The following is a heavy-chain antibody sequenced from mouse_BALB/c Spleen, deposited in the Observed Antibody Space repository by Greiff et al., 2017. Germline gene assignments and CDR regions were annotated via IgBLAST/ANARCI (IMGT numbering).Heavy chain of an antibody. CDR3: NAWGGNYFPFDY. J-gene: IGHJ2*01. D-gene: IGHD2-1*01. CDR2: IDPENGDT. Sequence: VQLQQSGAELVRSGASVKLSCTASGFNIKDYYMHWVNQRPEQGLEWIGWIDPENGDTEYAPKFQGKATMTADTSSNTAYLQLSSLTSEDTAVYYCNAWGGNYFPFDYWGQGTTLTVSS. V-gene: IGHV14-4*02. CDR1: GFNIKDYY.